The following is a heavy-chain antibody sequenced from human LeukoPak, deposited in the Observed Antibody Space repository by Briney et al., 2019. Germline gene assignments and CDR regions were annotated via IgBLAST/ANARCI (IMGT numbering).Heavy chain of an antibody. Sequence: SETLSLTCAVSGGSISSSNWWSWVRQPPGKGLEWIGEIYHSGSTNYNPSLKSRVTISVDKSKNRFSLKLSSVTAADTAVYYCASLIRYDILTGYSDFDYWGQGTLVTVSS. CDR1: GGSISSSNW. CDR2: IYHSGST. V-gene: IGHV4-4*02. CDR3: ASLIRYDILTGYSDFDY. J-gene: IGHJ4*02. D-gene: IGHD3-9*01.